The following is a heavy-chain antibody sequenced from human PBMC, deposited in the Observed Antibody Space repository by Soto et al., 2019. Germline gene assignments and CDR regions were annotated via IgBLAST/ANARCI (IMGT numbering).Heavy chain of an antibody. D-gene: IGHD3-3*01. Sequence: GGSLRLSCAASGFTFSSYGMHWVRQAPGKGLEWVAVISYDGSNKYYADSVKGRFTISRYNSKNTLYLQMNSLRAEDTAVYYCAKMAWLRNYLDYWGQGTLVTVSS. CDR3: AKMAWLRNYLDY. CDR1: GFTFSSYG. CDR2: ISYDGSNK. V-gene: IGHV3-30*18. J-gene: IGHJ4*02.